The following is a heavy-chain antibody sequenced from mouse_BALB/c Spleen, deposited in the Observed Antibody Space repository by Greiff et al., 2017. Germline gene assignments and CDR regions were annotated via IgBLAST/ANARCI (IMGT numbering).Heavy chain of an antibody. CDR3: ARWGSYGEDYAMDY. CDR1: GDSITSGY. D-gene: IGHD1-1*02. J-gene: IGHJ4*01. Sequence: EVKVEESGPSLVKPSQTLSLTCSVTGDSITSGYWNWIRKFPGNKLEYMGYISYSGSTYYNPSLKSRISITRDTSKNQYYLQLNSVTTEDTATYYCARWGSYGEDYAMDYWGQGTSVTVSS. CDR2: ISYSGST. V-gene: IGHV3-8*02.